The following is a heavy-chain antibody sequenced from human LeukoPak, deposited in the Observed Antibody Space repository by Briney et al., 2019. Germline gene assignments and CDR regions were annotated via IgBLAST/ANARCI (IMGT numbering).Heavy chain of an antibody. Sequence: GASVKVSCKASGGTFSSDAISWVRQAPGQGLEWMGGIFPIFGTANYAQKFQGRVTITTDESTSTAYMELSSLRSEDTAVYYCASSTNWNYIMAYWGQGTLVTASS. D-gene: IGHD1-7*01. CDR3: ASSTNWNYIMAY. CDR1: GGTFSSDA. V-gene: IGHV1-69*05. J-gene: IGHJ4*02. CDR2: IFPIFGTA.